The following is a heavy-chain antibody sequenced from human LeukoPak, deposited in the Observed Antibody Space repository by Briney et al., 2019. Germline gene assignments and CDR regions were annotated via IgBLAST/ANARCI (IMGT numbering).Heavy chain of an antibody. J-gene: IGHJ6*04. CDR2: IRHDGSNK. V-gene: IGHV3-30*02. Sequence: PGGSLGLSCAASGFTFSSYGMHWVRQAPGKGLEWVAFIRHDGSNKFHADSVKGRFTISRDNSKNTVYLQMNSLRAEDTAVYYCAKDLTQKTYEGSPGLDVWGKGTTVTVSS. D-gene: IGHD3-22*01. CDR3: AKDLTQKTYEGSPGLDV. CDR1: GFTFSSYG.